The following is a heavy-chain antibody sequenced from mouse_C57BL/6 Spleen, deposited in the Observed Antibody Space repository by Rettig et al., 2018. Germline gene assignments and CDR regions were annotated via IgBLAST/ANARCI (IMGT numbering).Heavy chain of an antibody. V-gene: IGHV7-3*01. Sequence: VKLVVSGGGLVQPGGPLSLSCAAHVVISEGESRSWVRQPPGNALEWLGFIRNKANGYTTEYSASVEGRFTISRDNSQSILYLQMNALRAEDSATYYCARRYYYAMDYWGQGTSVT. J-gene: IGHJ4*01. CDR2: IRNKANGYTT. CDR1: VVISEGES. CDR3: ARRYYYAMDY.